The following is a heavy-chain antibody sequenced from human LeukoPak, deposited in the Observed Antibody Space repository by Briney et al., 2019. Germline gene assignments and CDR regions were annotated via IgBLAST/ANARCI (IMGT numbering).Heavy chain of an antibody. CDR1: GGSISSGGYY. J-gene: IGHJ4*02. D-gene: IGHD5-24*01. V-gene: IGHV4-31*03. Sequence: PSQTLSLTCTVSGGSISSGGYYWSWIRQHPGKGLEWIGYIYYSGSTHYNPSLKSRVTISVDTSKNQFSLKLSSVTAADTAVYYCAREPSVGDGYDYWGQGTLVTVSS. CDR3: AREPSVGDGYDY. CDR2: IYYSGST.